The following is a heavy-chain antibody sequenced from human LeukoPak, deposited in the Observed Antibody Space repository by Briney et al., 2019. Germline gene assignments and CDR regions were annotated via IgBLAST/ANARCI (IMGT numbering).Heavy chain of an antibody. D-gene: IGHD3-9*01. J-gene: IGHJ4*02. CDR3: AKDGDILTGRAIDY. CDR1: GFTFSTYG. V-gene: IGHV3-30*02. CDR2: IWYDGSNK. Sequence: GGSLRLSCAASGFTFSTYGMHWVHQAPGKGLEWVAFIWYDGSNKYYADSVKGRFTISRDNSKNTLYLQMNSLRAEDTAVYYCAKDGDILTGRAIDYWGQGTLVTVSS.